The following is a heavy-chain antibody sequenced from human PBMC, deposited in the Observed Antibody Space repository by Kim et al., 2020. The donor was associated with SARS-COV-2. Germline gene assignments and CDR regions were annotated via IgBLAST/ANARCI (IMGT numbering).Heavy chain of an antibody. J-gene: IGHJ6*02. Sequence: YYGDSVKGRFTISRDNAENALHLQMKSLRAEDAAVYYCARVGYYYYYAMDVWGQGTTVTVSS. V-gene: IGHV3-7*01. CDR3: ARVGYYYYYAMDV.